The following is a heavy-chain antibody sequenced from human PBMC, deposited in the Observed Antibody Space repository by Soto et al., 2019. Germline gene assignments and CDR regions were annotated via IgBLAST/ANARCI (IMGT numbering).Heavy chain of an antibody. CDR3: ARSCSGGSCHSAY. Sequence: SVKVSCKASGYTFTNYGINWVRQAPGQGLEWMGWISPFTGDTHYTQSLQGRITMTTDTSTSTAYMELRSLRSADTAVYYCARSCSGGSCHSAYWGQGTLVTVSS. D-gene: IGHD2-15*01. V-gene: IGHV1-18*04. J-gene: IGHJ4*02. CDR2: ISPFTGDT. CDR1: GYTFTNYG.